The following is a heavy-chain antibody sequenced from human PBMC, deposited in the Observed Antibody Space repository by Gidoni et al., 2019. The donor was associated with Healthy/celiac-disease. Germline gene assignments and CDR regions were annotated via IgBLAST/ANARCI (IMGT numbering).Heavy chain of an antibody. CDR1: GGSFSGYY. J-gene: IGHJ6*03. CDR2: INHSGST. CDR3: ARGNPLYYDFWSGYYRHYYYMDV. D-gene: IGHD3-3*01. V-gene: IGHV4-34*01. Sequence: QVQLQQWGAGLLKPSETLSLTCAVYGGSFSGYYWSWNRQPPGKGLEWIGEINHSGSTNYNPSLKSRVTIAVDTSKNQFSLKLSSVTAADTAVYYCARGNPLYYDFWSGYYRHYYYMDVWGKGTTVTVSS.